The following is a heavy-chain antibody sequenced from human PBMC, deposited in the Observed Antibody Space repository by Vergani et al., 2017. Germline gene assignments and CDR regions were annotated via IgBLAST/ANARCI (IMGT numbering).Heavy chain of an antibody. V-gene: IGHV4-30-2*01. CDR2: IYHSGST. CDR1: GGSISSGGYS. Sequence: QLQLQVSGSGLVKPSQTLSLTCAVSGGSISSGGYSWSWIRQPPGKGLEWIGYIYHSGSTYYNPSLKSRVTMSVDRSKNQFSLKLSSVTAADTAVYYCARDRITMIRGVIVGWFDPWGQGTLVTVSS. D-gene: IGHD3-10*01. CDR3: ARDRITMIRGVIVGWFDP. J-gene: IGHJ5*02.